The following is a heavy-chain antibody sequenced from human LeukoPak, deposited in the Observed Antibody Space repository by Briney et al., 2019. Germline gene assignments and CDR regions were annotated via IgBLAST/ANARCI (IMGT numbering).Heavy chain of an antibody. CDR3: ARDLVQLERLDYFDY. D-gene: IGHD1-1*01. CDR2: ISGSGGST. J-gene: IGHJ4*02. V-gene: IGHV3-23*01. CDR1: GFPFSNAW. Sequence: GGSLRLSCAASGFPFSNAWMNWVRQAPGKGLEWVSAISGSGGSTYYADSVKGRFTISRDNSKNTLYLQMNSLRAEDTAVYYCARDLVQLERLDYFDYWGQGTLVTVSS.